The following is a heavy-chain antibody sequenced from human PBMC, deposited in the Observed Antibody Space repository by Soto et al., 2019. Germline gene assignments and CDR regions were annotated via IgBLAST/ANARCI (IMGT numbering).Heavy chain of an antibody. J-gene: IGHJ4*02. Sequence: GGSLRLSCAASGFTFSSYGMHWVRQAPGKGLEWVAVIWYDGSNKYYADSVKGRLTISRDNSKNTLYLQMNSLRAEDTAVYYCARDFLSGSSGWYPYFDYWGQGTLVTVSS. V-gene: IGHV3-33*01. CDR1: GFTFSSYG. CDR2: IWYDGSNK. D-gene: IGHD6-19*01. CDR3: ARDFLSGSSGWYPYFDY.